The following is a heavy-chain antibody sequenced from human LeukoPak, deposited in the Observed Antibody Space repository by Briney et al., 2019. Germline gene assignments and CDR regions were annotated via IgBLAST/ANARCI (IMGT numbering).Heavy chain of an antibody. CDR1: GFTFSSYA. D-gene: IGHD1-26*01. J-gene: IGHJ6*03. CDR2: ISYDGSNK. V-gene: IGHV3-30*04. Sequence: GGSLRLSCAASGFTFSSYAMHWVRQAPGKGLEWVAVISYDGSNKYYADSVKGRFTISRDNSKNTLYLQMNSLRAEDTAVYYCAKRASSGSYWDSFYYYYMDVWGKGTTVTISS. CDR3: AKRASSGSYWDSFYYYYMDV.